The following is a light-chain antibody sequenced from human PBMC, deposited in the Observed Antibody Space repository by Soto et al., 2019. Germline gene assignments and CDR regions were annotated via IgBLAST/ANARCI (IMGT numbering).Light chain of an antibody. CDR2: AAS. CDR1: QSISSY. V-gene: IGKV1-39*01. J-gene: IGKJ1*01. CDR3: QQSYSTPPK. Sequence: DIQMTQSPSSLSASVGDRVTITCRASQSISSYLNWYQQKPGKAPKLLIYAASSLQSGVPSRFSGSGSGTDFTLTISSLQPEDFAPYYCQQSYSTPPKFGQGTKVEIK.